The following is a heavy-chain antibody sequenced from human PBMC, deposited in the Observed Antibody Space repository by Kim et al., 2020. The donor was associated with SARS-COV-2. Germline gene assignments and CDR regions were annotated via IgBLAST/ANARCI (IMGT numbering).Heavy chain of an antibody. V-gene: IGHV3-64D*06. D-gene: IGHD6-13*01. CDR1: GFNFNNYA. CDR3: VKGYSSSWYGWFDS. Sequence: GGSLRLSCSVSGFNFNNYAIHWVRQAPGKGLQYVSAINNNGGSTYYADSVRGRFAISRDNSKNTLDLQMSSLRVEDTAVYYCVKGYSSSWYGWFDSWGQG. CDR2: INNNGGST. J-gene: IGHJ5*02.